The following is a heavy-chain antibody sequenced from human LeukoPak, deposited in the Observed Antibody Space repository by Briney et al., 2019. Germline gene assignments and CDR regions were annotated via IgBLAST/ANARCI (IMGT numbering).Heavy chain of an antibody. D-gene: IGHD3-16*01. V-gene: IGHV3-21*04. CDR2: ISSSSSYI. CDR3: AKSLIGYYYYGMDV. Sequence: TGGSLRLSCAASGFTFSSYSMNWVRQAPGKGLEWVSSISSSSSYIYYADSVKGRFTISRDNSKNTLYLQMNSLRAEDTAVYYCAKSLIGYYYYGMDVWGQGTTVTVSS. J-gene: IGHJ6*02. CDR1: GFTFSSYS.